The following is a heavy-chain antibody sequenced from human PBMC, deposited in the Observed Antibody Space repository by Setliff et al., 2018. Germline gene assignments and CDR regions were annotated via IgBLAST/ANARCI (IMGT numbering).Heavy chain of an antibody. V-gene: IGHV3-21*04. CDR2: ISSSSSYI. Sequence: GGSLRLSCAASGFTFSSYAMSWVRQAPGKGLEWVSSISSSSSYIYYADSVKGRFTISRDNAKKSLYLQMNSLRAEDMALYYCVKDSGSGNYFGGYFDYWGQGTLVTVSS. J-gene: IGHJ4*02. D-gene: IGHD3-10*01. CDR3: VKDSGSGNYFGGYFDY. CDR1: GFTFSSYA.